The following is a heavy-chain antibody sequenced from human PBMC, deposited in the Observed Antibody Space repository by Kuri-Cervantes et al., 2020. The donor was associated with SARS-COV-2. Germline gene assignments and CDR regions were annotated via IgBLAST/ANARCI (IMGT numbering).Heavy chain of an antibody. J-gene: IGHJ1*01. CDR3: ARSSIAARPSFGYFQH. CDR1: GGTFSSYA. Sequence: SVKVSCKASGGTFSSYAISWVRQAPGQGLEWMGGIIPIFGTANYARKFQGRVTITTDESTSTAYMELSSLRSEGTAVYYCARSSIAARPSFGYFQHWGQGTLVTVSS. V-gene: IGHV1-69*05. CDR2: IIPIFGTA. D-gene: IGHD6-6*01.